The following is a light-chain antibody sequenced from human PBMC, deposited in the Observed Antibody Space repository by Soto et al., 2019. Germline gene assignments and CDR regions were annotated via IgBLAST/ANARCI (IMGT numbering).Light chain of an antibody. CDR2: DNN. CDR1: SSNIGNNY. J-gene: IGLJ1*01. Sequence: QSVLTQPPPVSAAPGQKVTISCSGSSSNIGNNYVSWYQQLPGTAPKLLIYDNNKRPSGIPDRFSGSKSGTSATLGITGLQAEDEADYYCQSYDSSLSGYVFGPGTKVTVL. CDR3: QSYDSSLSGYV. V-gene: IGLV1-51*01.